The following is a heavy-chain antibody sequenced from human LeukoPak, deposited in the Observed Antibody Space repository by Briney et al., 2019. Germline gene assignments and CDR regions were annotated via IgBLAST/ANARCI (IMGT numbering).Heavy chain of an antibody. V-gene: IGHV4-59*12. J-gene: IGHJ4*02. CDR3: ARSRLQGFDY. Sequence: PSETLSLTCTVSGGSIRSYYWSWIRQPPGKGLEWIGYIYYTGSTNYNPSLKSRVTISVDKSKNQFSLKLSSVTAADTAVYYCARSRLQGFDYWGQGTLVTVSS. CDR2: IYYTGST. D-gene: IGHD4-11*01. CDR1: GGSIRSYY.